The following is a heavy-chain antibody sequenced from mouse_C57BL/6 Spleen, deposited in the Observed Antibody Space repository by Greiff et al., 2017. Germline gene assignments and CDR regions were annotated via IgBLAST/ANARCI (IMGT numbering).Heavy chain of an antibody. Sequence: EVQLVESGGGLVKPGGSLKLSCAASGFTFSDYGMHWVRQAPEKGLEWVAYISSGSSTIYYADTVKGRFTISRDNAKNTLFLQMTSLRSEDTAMYYCARQTTVVARYFDVWGTGTTVTVSS. CDR1: GFTFSDYG. V-gene: IGHV5-17*01. CDR2: ISSGSSTI. J-gene: IGHJ1*03. CDR3: ARQTTVVARYFDV. D-gene: IGHD1-1*01.